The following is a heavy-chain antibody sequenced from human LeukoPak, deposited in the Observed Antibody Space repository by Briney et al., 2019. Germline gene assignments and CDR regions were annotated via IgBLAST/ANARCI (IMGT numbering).Heavy chain of an antibody. CDR2: ISSSGSTI. J-gene: IGHJ4*02. V-gene: IGHV3-48*03. CDR1: GFTFCSYE. Sequence: GGCLRLSCAASGFTFCSYEMNWVRQAPGKGLEWDSYISSSGSTIYYADSVKGRFTISRDNAKNSLYLQMNSLRAEDTAVYYCAREAPDYFDYWGQGTLITVSS. CDR3: AREAPDYFDY.